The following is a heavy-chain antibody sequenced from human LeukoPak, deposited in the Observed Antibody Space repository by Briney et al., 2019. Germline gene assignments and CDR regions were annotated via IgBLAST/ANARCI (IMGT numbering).Heavy chain of an antibody. CDR3: ARRPVTTTKYYHYYYMDV. CDR1: GGSISSSSYY. V-gene: IGHV4-39*01. Sequence: SETLSLTCTVSGGSISSSSYYWGWIRQPPGKGLEWIGSIYYSGSTYYNPSLKSRVTISVDTSKNQFSLKLSSVTAADTAVYYCARRPVTTTKYYHYYYMDVWGKGTTVTVSS. D-gene: IGHD4-11*01. J-gene: IGHJ6*03. CDR2: IYYSGST.